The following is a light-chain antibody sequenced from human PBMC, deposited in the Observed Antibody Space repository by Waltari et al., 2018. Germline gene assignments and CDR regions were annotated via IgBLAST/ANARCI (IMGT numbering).Light chain of an antibody. CDR2: TNN. V-gene: IGLV1-47*01. CDR3: ATWDDSLNGQVI. Sequence: QSVLTQPPLASGTPGQSVTISCSGSSSNIGNNYVDWYQQLPGKAPKLLIYTNNPRPSGVPDRFSGSKSGTSASLAISGLRSEDEAEYYCATWDDSLNGQVIFGGGTKLTVL. J-gene: IGLJ2*01. CDR1: SSNIGNNY.